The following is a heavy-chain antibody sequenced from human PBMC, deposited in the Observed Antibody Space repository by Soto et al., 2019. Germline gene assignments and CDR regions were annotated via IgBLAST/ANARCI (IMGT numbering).Heavy chain of an antibody. CDR2: INPNSGGT. CDR1: GYTFTGYY. Sequence: QVQLVQSGAEVKKPGASVKVSCKASGYTFTGYYMHWVRQAPGQGLEWMGWINPNSGGTNYAQKFQGRVTMTRDTSISTAYMELSRLRSDDTAVYYCARDSLWRLSSCSSTSCYQTSSLVDYWGQGTLVTVSS. CDR3: ARDSLWRLSSCSSTSCYQTSSLVDY. D-gene: IGHD2-2*01. V-gene: IGHV1-2*02. J-gene: IGHJ4*02.